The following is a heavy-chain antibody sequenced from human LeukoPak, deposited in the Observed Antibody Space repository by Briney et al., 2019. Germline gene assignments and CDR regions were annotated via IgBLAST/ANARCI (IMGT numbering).Heavy chain of an antibody. V-gene: IGHV4-34*01. CDR2: INHSGST. CDR1: GGSFSGYY. D-gene: IGHD1-14*01. J-gene: IGHJ6*04. CDR3: ARGSIGFGRYYGMDV. Sequence: SETLSLTCAVYGGSFSGYYWSWIRQPPGKGLEWIGEINHSGSTNYNPSLTSRVTISVDTSKNQFSLKLSSVTAADTAVYYCARGSIGFGRYYGMDVWGKGTTVTVSS.